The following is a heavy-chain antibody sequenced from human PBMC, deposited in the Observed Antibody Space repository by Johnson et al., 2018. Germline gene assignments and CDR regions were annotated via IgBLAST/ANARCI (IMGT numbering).Heavy chain of an antibody. D-gene: IGHD4-11*01. CDR1: GYNFTDYW. J-gene: IGHJ3*02. V-gene: IGHV5-51*01. Sequence: VQLVESGAEVKKPGESLKISCKGSGYNFTDYWIGWVRQMPGKGLESMGIIFPGDSDPRYSPSFQGQVTISADKSFSTAYLQWSSLKSSDTAIYYCARRSKIDAAFDIWGRGPRVTVSS. CDR2: IFPGDSDP. CDR3: ARRSKIDAAFDI.